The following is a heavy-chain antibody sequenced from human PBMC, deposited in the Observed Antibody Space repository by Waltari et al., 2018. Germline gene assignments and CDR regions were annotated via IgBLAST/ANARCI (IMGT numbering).Heavy chain of an antibody. J-gene: IGHJ5*02. D-gene: IGHD5-12*01. CDR2: IYYSGSTYYGGST. CDR3: ARHWKKSGYRFDP. Sequence: QLQLQESGPGLVKPSETLSLTCTVSGGSISSSSYYWGWLRQSPGKGLEWIGNIYYSGSTYYGGSTYYNPTLKSRVSISGDTSKNQFSLKLSSVTAADTAVYYCARHWKKSGYRFDPWGQGTLVTVSS. V-gene: IGHV4-39*01. CDR1: GGSISSSSYY.